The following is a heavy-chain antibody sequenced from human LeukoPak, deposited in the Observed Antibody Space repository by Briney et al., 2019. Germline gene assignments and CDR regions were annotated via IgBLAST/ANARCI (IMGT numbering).Heavy chain of an antibody. CDR2: IYTSGST. CDR1: GGSISSYY. CDR3: ARGMGGQLGRYYYYYMDV. V-gene: IGHV4-4*07. Sequence: SETLSLTCTVSGGSISSYYWSWIRQPAGEGLECIGRIYTSGSTNYNASLKSRVTMSVDTSKNQFSLKLSSVTAADTAVYYCARGMGGQLGRYYYYYMDVWGKGTTVTVSS. J-gene: IGHJ6*03. D-gene: IGHD6-6*01.